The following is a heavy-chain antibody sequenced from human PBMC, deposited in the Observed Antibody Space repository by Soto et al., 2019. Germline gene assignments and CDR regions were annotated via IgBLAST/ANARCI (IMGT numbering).Heavy chain of an antibody. CDR2: IVPMFGTS. D-gene: IGHD3-3*01. Sequence: QERLVQSGAEVRQPGSSVKVSCKVTGGTSTRYAINWVRQAPGQGLEWIGGIVPMFGTSKYAQKFQGRVTITADTSTNIAYMELRSLRSEDTAVYYCNRGSEYDFWSGYLWGQGTLVSVSS. V-gene: IGHV1-69*06. CDR3: NRGSEYDFWSGYL. J-gene: IGHJ4*02. CDR1: GGTSTRYA.